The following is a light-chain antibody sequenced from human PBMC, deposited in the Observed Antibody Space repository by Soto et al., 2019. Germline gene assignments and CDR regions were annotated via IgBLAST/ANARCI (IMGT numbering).Light chain of an antibody. CDR2: GAS. CDR1: QDITNF. J-gene: IGKJ2*01. V-gene: IGKV1-17*03. CDR3: LQHSSFPYT. Sequence: DIQMTQSPSAVSASVGDRVTITCRASQDITNFLAWFQQKPGKVPERLIFGASSLQSGVPSRFSGSGSGTEFTLTISSLQTDDFATYYCLQHSSFPYTFGQGTRLEI.